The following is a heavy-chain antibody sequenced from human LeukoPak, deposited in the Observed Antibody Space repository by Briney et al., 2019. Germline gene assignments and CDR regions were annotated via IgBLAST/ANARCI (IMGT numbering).Heavy chain of an antibody. CDR2: IGGRDGST. D-gene: IGHD3-10*01. V-gene: IGHV3-23*01. J-gene: IGHJ4*02. Sequence: PGGSLRLSCAVSGFNFRDHWMDWVRQAPGKGLEWVSAIGGRDGSTYYADSVKGRFTISRDNSKNTLYVQMNSLRAEDTAVYYCAKGHYYGSGSLDYWGQGTLVTVSS. CDR3: AKGHYYGSGSLDY. CDR1: GFNFRDHW.